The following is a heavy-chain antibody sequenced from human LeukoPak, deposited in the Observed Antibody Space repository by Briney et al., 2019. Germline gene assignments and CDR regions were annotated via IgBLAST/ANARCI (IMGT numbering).Heavy chain of an antibody. V-gene: IGHV4-34*01. Sequence: PSETLSLTCAVYGGSFSGYYWSWIRQPPGKGLEWIGEINHSGSTNYSPSLKSRVTISVDTSKNQFSLKPSSVTAADTAVYYCARGGRIVVVVAARRYNWFDPWGQGTLVTVSS. D-gene: IGHD2-15*01. CDR1: GGSFSGYY. J-gene: IGHJ5*02. CDR2: INHSGST. CDR3: ARGGRIVVVVAARRYNWFDP.